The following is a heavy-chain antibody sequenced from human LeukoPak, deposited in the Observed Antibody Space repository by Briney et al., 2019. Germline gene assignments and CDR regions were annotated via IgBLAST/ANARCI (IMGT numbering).Heavy chain of an antibody. CDR3: ARLYYDFWSGYLGSSFDY. Sequence: SETLSLTCTVSGGSISSSSYYWGWIRQPPGKGLEWIGSIYYSGSTYYNPSLKSRVTISVDTSKNQFSLKLSPVTAADTAVYYCARLYYDFWSGYLGSSFDYWGQGTLVTVSS. J-gene: IGHJ4*02. V-gene: IGHV4-39*07. D-gene: IGHD3-3*01. CDR1: GGSISSSSYY. CDR2: IYYSGST.